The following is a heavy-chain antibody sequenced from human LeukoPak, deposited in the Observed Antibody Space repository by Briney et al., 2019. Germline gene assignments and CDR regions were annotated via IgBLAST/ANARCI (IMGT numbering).Heavy chain of an antibody. CDR1: GYTFTDYY. CDR3: ARGEYESSGYRSEAFDI. D-gene: IGHD3-22*01. V-gene: IGHV1-2*02. Sequence: ASVKVSCKSSGYTFTDYYLHWVRQAPRQGLEWMGWINPNSGATKYAQKFQGRVTMTRDTSISTAYMELGGLRSDVTAMYYCARGEYESSGYRSEAFDIWGQGTMVTASS. J-gene: IGHJ3*02. CDR2: INPNSGAT.